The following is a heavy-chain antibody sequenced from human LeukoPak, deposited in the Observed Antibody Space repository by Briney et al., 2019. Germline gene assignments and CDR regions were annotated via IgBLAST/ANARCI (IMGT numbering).Heavy chain of an antibody. CDR2: IKPNSGGT. D-gene: IGHD7-27*01. Sequence: ASVKVSCKASGYTFTGYYMHWVQQAPGQGLEWMGRIKPNSGGTNYAQKFQGRVTMTRDTSISTAYMELSRLRSDDTAVYYCARGDNWGSEAHWGQGTLVIVSS. V-gene: IGHV1-2*06. J-gene: IGHJ4*02. CDR3: ARGDNWGSEAH. CDR1: GYTFTGYY.